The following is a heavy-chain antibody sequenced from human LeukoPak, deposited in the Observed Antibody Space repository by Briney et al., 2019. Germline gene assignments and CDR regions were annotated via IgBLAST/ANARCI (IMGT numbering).Heavy chain of an antibody. J-gene: IGHJ3*02. Sequence: PGGSLRLSCAASGLTFSSYAMSWVRQAPGKGLEWVSGISGSGGTTYYADSVKGRFSISRDNSKNTLYLQMNSLRVEDTAVYYCAKGDGYNSAFDIWGQGTMVTVSS. CDR2: ISGSGGTT. CDR3: AKGDGYNSAFDI. D-gene: IGHD5-24*01. CDR1: GLTFSSYA. V-gene: IGHV3-23*01.